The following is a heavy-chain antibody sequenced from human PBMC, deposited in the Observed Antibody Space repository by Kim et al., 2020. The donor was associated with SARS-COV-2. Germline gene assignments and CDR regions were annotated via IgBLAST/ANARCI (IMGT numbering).Heavy chain of an antibody. CDR3: ARGLEQQLVNWFDP. J-gene: IGHJ5*02. Sequence: NPPLKSRVPISVDTSKIQFSLKRSSVTAADTAVYYCARGLEQQLVNWFDPWGQGTLVTVSS. D-gene: IGHD6-13*01. V-gene: IGHV4-34*01.